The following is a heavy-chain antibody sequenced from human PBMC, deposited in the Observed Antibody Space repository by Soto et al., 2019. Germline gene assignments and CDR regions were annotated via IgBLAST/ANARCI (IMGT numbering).Heavy chain of an antibody. J-gene: IGHJ6*02. V-gene: IGHV1-46*01. CDR2: INPSSGST. D-gene: IGHD3-10*01. Sequence: ASVKVSCKASGGTFSSSTISWVRQAPGQGLEWMGIINPSSGSTSYAQRCQGRVTMTRDTSTSTVDMDLSSLISEDTALYYCARGRGGKGYYYGLDVWGQGTTVTVSS. CDR1: GGTFSSST. CDR3: ARGRGGKGYYYGLDV.